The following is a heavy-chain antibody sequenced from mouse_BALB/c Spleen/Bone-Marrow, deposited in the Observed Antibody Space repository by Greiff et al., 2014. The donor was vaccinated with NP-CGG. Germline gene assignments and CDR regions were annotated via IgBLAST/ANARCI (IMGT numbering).Heavy chain of an antibody. CDR1: GFTFSSYG. J-gene: IGHJ2*01. V-gene: IGHV5-6-3*01. CDR2: INSNGGST. Sequence: EVKLMESGGGSVQPGGSLKLSCAASGFTFSSYGMSWVRQTPDKRLELVATINSNGGSTYYPDSVKGRFTISRDNAKNTLYLQMSSLKSEYTAMYYCARKDRRDAIFDYWGQGTTLTVSS. CDR3: ARKDRRDAIFDY. D-gene: IGHD3-3*01.